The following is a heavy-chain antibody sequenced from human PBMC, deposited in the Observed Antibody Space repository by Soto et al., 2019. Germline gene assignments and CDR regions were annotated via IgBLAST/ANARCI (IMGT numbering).Heavy chain of an antibody. V-gene: IGHV1-69*05. CDR2: IIPIFGTA. CDR1: GGTFSSYA. Sequence: GASVKVSCKASGGTFSSYAISWVRQAPGQGLEWMGGIIPIFGTANYAQKFQGRVTMTRSTSITTAYMELSSLRSEDTAVYYCARVGRFGDYFDYWGHGTPVTVSS. D-gene: IGHD3-10*01. CDR3: ARVGRFGDYFDY. J-gene: IGHJ4*01.